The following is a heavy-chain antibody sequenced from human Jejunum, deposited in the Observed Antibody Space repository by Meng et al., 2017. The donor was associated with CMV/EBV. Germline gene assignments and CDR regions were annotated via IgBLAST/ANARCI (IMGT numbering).Heavy chain of an antibody. CDR1: GYSFTTYA. CDR2: INAGNGNT. V-gene: IGHV1-3*01. J-gene: IGHJ4*02. Sequence: QGQLVRTGAGVKKPGASVKVSCKASGYSFTTYAMHWVRQAPGQRLEWMGWINAGNGNTKYSEKFQSRVTITRDTAASTAYMELSSLRPEDTAVYYCARTGCSSSSCYDYWGQGTLVTVSS. D-gene: IGHD2-2*01. CDR3: ARTGCSSSSCYDY.